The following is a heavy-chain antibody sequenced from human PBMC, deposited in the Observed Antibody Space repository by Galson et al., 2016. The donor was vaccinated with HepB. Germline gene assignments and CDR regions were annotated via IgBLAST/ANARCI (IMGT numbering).Heavy chain of an antibody. CDR3: AKAMAAARTNWFDP. V-gene: IGHV3-30*18. J-gene: IGHJ5*02. CDR2: ISRDGSLK. Sequence: SLRLSCAASGFTFRNYGMHWVRQAPGQGLEWVAIISRDGSLKFYADSVKGRFTISRDNSKNTLYLQMNSLRPEDTAIYYCAKAMAAARTNWFDPWGQGVLVTVSS. CDR1: GFTFRNYG. D-gene: IGHD6-13*01.